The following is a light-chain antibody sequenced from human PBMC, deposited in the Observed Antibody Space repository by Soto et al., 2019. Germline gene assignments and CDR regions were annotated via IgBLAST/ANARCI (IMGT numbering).Light chain of an antibody. J-gene: IGKJ5*01. Sequence: EIVMTQSPATLSVSPGESATLSCRASQRISRNLAWYQQKPGQAPRLLIYDASNRATGIPARFSGSGSGTDFTLTISSLEPEDFAVYYCQQRSNWPPFTFGQGTRLEIK. CDR3: QQRSNWPPFT. CDR2: DAS. CDR1: QRISRN. V-gene: IGKV3-11*01.